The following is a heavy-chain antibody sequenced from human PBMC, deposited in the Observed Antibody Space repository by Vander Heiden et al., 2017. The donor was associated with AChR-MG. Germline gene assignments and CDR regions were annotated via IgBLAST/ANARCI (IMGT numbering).Heavy chain of an antibody. Sequence: EVQLSESGGGLVPPGGSLRLSCAASGFTFSTYAMSWVRQAPGKGLEWVSTLTGSSGSTYYADSVKGRFTISRDNSKSTLYLQMSSLRAEDTAVYYCAREGWLSYYFDYWGQGTLVTVSS. CDR1: GFTFSTYA. J-gene: IGHJ4*02. CDR2: LTGSSGST. D-gene: IGHD3-9*01. CDR3: AREGWLSYYFDY. V-gene: IGHV3-23*01.